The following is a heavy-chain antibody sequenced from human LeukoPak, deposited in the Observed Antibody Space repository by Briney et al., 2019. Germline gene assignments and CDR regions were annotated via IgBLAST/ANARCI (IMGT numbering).Heavy chain of an antibody. Sequence: GESLKISCKGSGYSFTSYWIAWVRQMPGKGLEWMGIIYPGDSGTRYSPSFQGQVTFSADKSSSIAYLQWSSLKASDTAIYYCARHARPGGTYYYGMDVWGQGTSVTVSS. CDR1: GYSFTSYW. CDR3: ARHARPGGTYYYGMDV. V-gene: IGHV5-51*01. J-gene: IGHJ6*02. CDR2: IYPGDSGT. D-gene: IGHD3-16*01.